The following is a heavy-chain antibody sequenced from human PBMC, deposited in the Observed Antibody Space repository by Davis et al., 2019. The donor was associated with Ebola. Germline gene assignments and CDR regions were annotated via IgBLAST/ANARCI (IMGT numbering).Heavy chain of an antibody. CDR3: AKESGEQLGLFDY. Sequence: GESLKISCAASGFTFRNYAMSWVRQAPGKGLEWVSAISGGGGSTYYADSVKGRFTISRDNSKNTLYLQMNSLRAEDTAVYYCAKESGEQLGLFDYWGQGTLVTVSS. CDR1: GFTFRNYA. CDR2: ISGGGGST. J-gene: IGHJ4*02. V-gene: IGHV3-23*01. D-gene: IGHD6-6*01.